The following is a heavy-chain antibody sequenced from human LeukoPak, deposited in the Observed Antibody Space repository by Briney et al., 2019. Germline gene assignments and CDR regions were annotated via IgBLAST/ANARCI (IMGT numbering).Heavy chain of an antibody. J-gene: IGHJ4*02. CDR1: GFIFNNYD. Sequence: GGSLRLSCEASGFIFNNYDMHWVRRAPGKGLEWVAFIRYDGSNKYYADSVKGGFTISRDNSKKTLHLQMNSLRAEDTAVYYCARGPRGYHNTGGQGTLVTVSS. D-gene: IGHD5-12*01. CDR2: IRYDGSNK. CDR3: ARGPRGYHNT. V-gene: IGHV3-30*02.